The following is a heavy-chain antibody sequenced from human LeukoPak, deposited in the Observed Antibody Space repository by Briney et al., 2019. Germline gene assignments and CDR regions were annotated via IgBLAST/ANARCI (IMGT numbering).Heavy chain of an antibody. CDR2: TYYSGST. J-gene: IGHJ6*03. V-gene: IGHV4-59*01. CDR1: GGSISSYY. D-gene: IGHD3-10*01. CDR3: ASVRRGFGESSKYYSYYYMDV. Sequence: SETLSLTCTVSGGSISSYYWSWIRQPPGKGLEWIGYTYYSGSTNYNPSLKSRVTISVDTSKNQFSLKLSSVTAADTAVYYCASVRRGFGESSKYYSYYYMDVWGNGTTVTISS.